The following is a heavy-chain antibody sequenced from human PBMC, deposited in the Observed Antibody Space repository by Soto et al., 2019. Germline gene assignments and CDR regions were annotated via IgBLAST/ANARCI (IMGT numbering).Heavy chain of an antibody. V-gene: IGHV3-30*03. D-gene: IGHD3-22*01. Sequence: QVQLVESGGGVVQPGRSLRLTCAASGFTVSSNGMHWVRQAPGKGLEWVALVSYDGSKKYYADSVKGRFTISRDNSENTLYLQMNSLRAEDTAVYYCARWVGGSMYDNSGKYDSWGQGTLVTVSS. CDR2: VSYDGSKK. CDR3: ARWVGGSMYDNSGKYDS. CDR1: GFTVSSNG. J-gene: IGHJ5*01.